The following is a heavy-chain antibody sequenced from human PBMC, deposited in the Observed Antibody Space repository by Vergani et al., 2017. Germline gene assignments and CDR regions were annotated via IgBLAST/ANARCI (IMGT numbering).Heavy chain of an antibody. CDR2: ISSSSSYT. D-gene: IGHD3-22*01. J-gene: IGHJ4*02. V-gene: IGHV3-11*05. CDR1: GFTFSDYY. CDR3: ARSYYYDSSGYYYDY. Sequence: QVQLVESGGGLVKPGGSLRLSCAASGFTFSDYYMSWIRQAPGKGLEWVSYISSSSSYTNYADSVKGRFTISRDNAKNSLYLQMNSLRAEDTAVYYCARSYYYDSSGYYYDYWGQGTLVTVSS.